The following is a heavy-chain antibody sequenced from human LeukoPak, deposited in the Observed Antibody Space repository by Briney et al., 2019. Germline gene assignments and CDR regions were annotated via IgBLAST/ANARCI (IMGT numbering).Heavy chain of an antibody. Sequence: SETLSLTCTVSGGSISGSYWSWIRQPPGKGLEWIAYMYNSGSTNYNPSLKSRVTISVDTSKNQFSLKLSSVTAADTAVYYCARQLRTTGTTGYFDYWGQGTLVTVPS. CDR1: GGSISGSY. CDR2: MYNSGST. J-gene: IGHJ4*02. D-gene: IGHD1-1*01. CDR3: ARQLRTTGTTGYFDY. V-gene: IGHV4-59*08.